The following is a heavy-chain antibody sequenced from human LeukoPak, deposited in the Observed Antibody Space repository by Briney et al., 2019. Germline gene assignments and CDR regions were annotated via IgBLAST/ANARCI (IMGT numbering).Heavy chain of an antibody. CDR1: GGSFSGYY. CDR3: ARRSSYPRTYYYYYYYMDV. D-gene: IGHD1-26*01. V-gene: IGHV4-59*12. J-gene: IGHJ6*03. Sequence: PSETLSLTCAVYGGSFSGYYWSWIRQPPGKGLEWIGYIYYSGSTNYNPSLKSRVTISVDTSKNQFSLKLSSVTAADTAVYYCARRSSYPRTYYYYYYYMDVWGKGTTVTISS. CDR2: IYYSGST.